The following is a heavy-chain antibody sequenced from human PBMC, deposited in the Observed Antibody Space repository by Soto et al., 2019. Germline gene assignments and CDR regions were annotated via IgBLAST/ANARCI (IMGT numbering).Heavy chain of an antibody. CDR2: IFHGGST. Sequence: QVQLQESGPGLVKPSGTLSLTCAVSGASISTKNWWSWVRQPPGKGLEWIGDIFHGGSTNYNPSLKIRVTISVDKSKNQFSLKLTSVTAADTAVYYCARDSRSSWYSYFDYWGQGTPVTVSS. CDR3: ARDSRSSWYSYFDY. D-gene: IGHD6-13*01. J-gene: IGHJ4*02. CDR1: GASISTKNW. V-gene: IGHV4-4*02.